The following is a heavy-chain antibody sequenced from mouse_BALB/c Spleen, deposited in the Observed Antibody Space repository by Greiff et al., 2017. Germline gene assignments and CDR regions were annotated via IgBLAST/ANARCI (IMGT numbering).Heavy chain of an antibody. CDR3: ARGGPYYFDY. J-gene: IGHJ2*01. Sequence: EVQLVESGGGLVKPGGSLKLSCAASGFTFSDYYMYWVRQTPEKRLEWVATISDGGSYTYYPDSVKGRFTISRDNAKNNLYLQMSSLRSEDTAMYYCARGGPYYFDYWGQGTTLTVSS. V-gene: IGHV5-4*02. D-gene: IGHD3-3*01. CDR2: ISDGGSYT. CDR1: GFTFSDYY.